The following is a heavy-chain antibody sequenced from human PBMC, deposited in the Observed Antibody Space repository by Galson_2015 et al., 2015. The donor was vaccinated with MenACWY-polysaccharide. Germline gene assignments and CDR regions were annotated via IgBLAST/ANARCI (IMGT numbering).Heavy chain of an antibody. J-gene: IGHJ3*02. CDR3: ARGADGFDI. Sequence: SLRLSCAASGFTVSSNYMSWVRQAPGKGLEWVSIIYSGGRTYYADSVKGRFTISRDNSKNTLDLQMNRLRAEDTAVYYCARGADGFDIWGQGTMVTVSS. CDR1: GFTVSSNY. V-gene: IGHV3-53*01. CDR2: IYSGGRT.